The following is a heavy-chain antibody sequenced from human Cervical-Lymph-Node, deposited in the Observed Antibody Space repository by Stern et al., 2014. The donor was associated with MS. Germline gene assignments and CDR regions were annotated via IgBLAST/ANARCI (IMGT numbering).Heavy chain of an antibody. J-gene: IGHJ4*02. V-gene: IGHV1-69*12. CDR2: IIPMFGMA. CDR3: ARATSDYIWGTYRFLDS. CDR1: GGTISNYI. D-gene: IGHD3-16*02. Sequence: QVQLVQSGAEVKKPGSSVQVSCKASGGTISNYIIGWVRQAPGQGLEWMGGIIPMFGMANYAEKFQDRVTITADESTSTAYMDLSSLRSEDTAVYYCARATSDYIWGTYRFLDSWGQGTLVIVSS.